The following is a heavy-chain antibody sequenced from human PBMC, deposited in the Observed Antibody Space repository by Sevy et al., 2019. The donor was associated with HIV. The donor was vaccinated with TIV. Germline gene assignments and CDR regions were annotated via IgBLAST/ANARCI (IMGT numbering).Heavy chain of an antibody. V-gene: IGHV4-38-2*01. CDR3: VRGSGGDRLDYYGLDV. D-gene: IGHD2-15*01. CDR1: GYSISSGYY. CDR2: IYHRGNT. J-gene: IGHJ6*02. Sequence: SETLSLTCVVSGYSISSGYYWGWARQPPGKGLQWIGNIYHRGNTYYNPSLQSRATLSVETSKNQFSLKMTSVTATDTAVYYCVRGSGGDRLDYYGLDVWGQGTTVTVSS.